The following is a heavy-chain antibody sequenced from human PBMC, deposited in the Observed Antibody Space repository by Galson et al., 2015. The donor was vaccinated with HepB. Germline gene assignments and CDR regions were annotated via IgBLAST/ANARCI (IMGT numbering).Heavy chain of an antibody. CDR1: GGTFSSYA. Sequence: SVKVSCKASGGTFSSYAISWVRQAPGQGLEWLGGIIPMFGTANYAQKFQGRVTITADESTSTAYMELSSLKSEDTAVYYCARDPLDHGSGDWYYYYMDVWGKGTTVTVSS. V-gene: IGHV1-69*13. CDR3: ARDPLDHGSGDWYYYYMDV. CDR2: IIPMFGTA. D-gene: IGHD3-10*01. J-gene: IGHJ6*03.